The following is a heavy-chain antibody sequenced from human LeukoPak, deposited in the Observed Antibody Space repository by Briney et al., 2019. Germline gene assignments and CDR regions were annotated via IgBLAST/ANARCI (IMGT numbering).Heavy chain of an antibody. Sequence: GGSLRLSCVASGFTFSSYWMSWVRQAPGKGLEWVANIKQDGSDKYYVDSVKGRFTISRDNAKNSLYLQMNSLRAEDAAVYYCASGQKLGFWGQGTLVTVSS. CDR3: ASGQKLGF. V-gene: IGHV3-7*01. J-gene: IGHJ4*02. CDR1: GFTFSSYW. CDR2: IKQDGSDK. D-gene: IGHD6-13*01.